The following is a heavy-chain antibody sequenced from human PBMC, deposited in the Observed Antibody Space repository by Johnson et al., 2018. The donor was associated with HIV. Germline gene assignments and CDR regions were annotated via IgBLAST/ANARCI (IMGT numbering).Heavy chain of an antibody. J-gene: IGHJ3*02. CDR1: GFTFSSYG. CDR2: ISYDGSNK. D-gene: IGHD6-19*01. Sequence: QVQLVESGGGVVQPGRSLRLSCAASGFTFSSYGMHWVRQAPGKGLEWVAVISYDGSNKFYLDSVKGRFTISRDNSKNTLYLQMNSLRAEDTAVYYCAKAYTGDSSDGDEAFDIWGQGTMVTVSS. CDR3: AKAYTGDSSDGDEAFDI. V-gene: IGHV3-30*18.